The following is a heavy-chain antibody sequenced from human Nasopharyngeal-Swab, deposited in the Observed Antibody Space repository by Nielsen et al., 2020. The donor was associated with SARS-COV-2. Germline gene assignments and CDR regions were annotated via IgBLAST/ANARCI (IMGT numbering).Heavy chain of an antibody. CDR3: ARASAQTAKYFLH. CDR1: GGTFSSYA. V-gene: IGHV1-18*01. Sequence: ASVKVSCKASGGTFSSYAISWVRKAPGQGLEWMGWISAYNGSTKYEQKFQGRVTMTTDTSTETAYMELTSLRSDDTAVYYCARASAQTAKYFLHWGQGTLVTVSS. J-gene: IGHJ1*01. CDR2: ISAYNGST.